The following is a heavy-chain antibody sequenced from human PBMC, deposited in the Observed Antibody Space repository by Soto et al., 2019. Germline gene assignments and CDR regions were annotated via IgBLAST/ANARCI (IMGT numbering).Heavy chain of an antibody. CDR2: INAGNGNT. V-gene: IGHV1-3*01. Sequence: ASVKVSCKASGYTFTSYAMHWARQAPGQRLEWMGWINAGNGNTKYSQKFRGRVTITRDTSASTAYMELSSLRSEDTAVYYCGKTAQGYYYYGMDVWGQGTTVTVSS. CDR3: GKTAQGYYYYGMDV. J-gene: IGHJ6*02. CDR1: GYTFTSYA.